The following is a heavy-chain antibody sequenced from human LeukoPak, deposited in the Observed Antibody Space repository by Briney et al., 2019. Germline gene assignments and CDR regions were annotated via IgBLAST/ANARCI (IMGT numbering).Heavy chain of an antibody. CDR3: VYRVKGVVK. J-gene: IGHJ4*02. CDR2: ISGDGART. V-gene: IGHV3-64*05. D-gene: IGHD3-3*01. Sequence: PGGSLRLSCSASGFTFSNYVMHWVRQAPGKGLEYVSGISGDGARTYYADSVKGRFTISRDNSKNTLFVQMTSLRAEDTAVYYCVYRVKGVVKWGQGTLVTVSS. CDR1: GFTFSNYV.